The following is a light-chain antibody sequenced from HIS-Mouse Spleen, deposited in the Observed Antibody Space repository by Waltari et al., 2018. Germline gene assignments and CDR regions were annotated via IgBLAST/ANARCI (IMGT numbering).Light chain of an antibody. CDR3: QAWDSSTAV. CDR1: QLGAQY. Sequence: SYELTQPPSVSVSPGQPAGITCAGDQLGAQYACWFQHRPGQSPVLVIYQDSKRTSGIPERFSGSNSGNTATLPISGTQAMDEADYYCQAWDSSTAVFGTGTKVTVL. CDR2: QDS. J-gene: IGLJ1*01. V-gene: IGLV3-1*01.